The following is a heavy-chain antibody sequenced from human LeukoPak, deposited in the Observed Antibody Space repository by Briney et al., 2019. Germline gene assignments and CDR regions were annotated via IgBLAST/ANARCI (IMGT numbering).Heavy chain of an antibody. Sequence: ASVKVSCKASGYTFTGYYMHWVRQAPGQGLEWMGWINPNGGGTNYAQKFQGWVTMTRDTSISTAYMELSRLRSDDTAVYYCARERSVRGGYSYFDYWGQGTLVTVSS. CDR1: GYTFTGYY. V-gene: IGHV1-2*04. D-gene: IGHD5-12*01. CDR2: INPNGGGT. J-gene: IGHJ4*02. CDR3: ARERSVRGGYSYFDY.